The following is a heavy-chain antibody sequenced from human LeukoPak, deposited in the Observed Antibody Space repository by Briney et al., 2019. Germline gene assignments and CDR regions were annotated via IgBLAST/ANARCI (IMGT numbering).Heavy chain of an antibody. Sequence: GGSLRLSCAASGFTFSSYAMSWVRQAPGKGLEWEANIHQDGSEKNYVDSVKGRFTISRDNAENLLYLQMNSLRAEDTAVYYCAKEGGVYSTPYYMDVWGKGTTVTVSS. CDR1: GFTFSSYA. J-gene: IGHJ6*03. CDR3: AKEGGVYSTPYYMDV. V-gene: IGHV3-7*01. D-gene: IGHD1-26*01. CDR2: IHQDGSEK.